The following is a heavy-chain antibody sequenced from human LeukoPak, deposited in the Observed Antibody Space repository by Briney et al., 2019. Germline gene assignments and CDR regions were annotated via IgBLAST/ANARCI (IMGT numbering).Heavy chain of an antibody. CDR2: IIPIFGTA. V-gene: IGHV1-69*06. Sequence: ASVKVSCKASGGTFSSYAVSWVRQAPGQGLEWMGGIIPIFGTADYAQKFQGRVTITADKSTSTAYMELSSLRSEDTAVYYCARGRGIAAAPFDYWGQGTLVTVSS. J-gene: IGHJ4*02. D-gene: IGHD6-13*01. CDR1: GGTFSSYA. CDR3: ARGRGIAAAPFDY.